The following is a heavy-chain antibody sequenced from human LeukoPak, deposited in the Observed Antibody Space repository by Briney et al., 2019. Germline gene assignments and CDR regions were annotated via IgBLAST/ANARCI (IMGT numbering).Heavy chain of an antibody. D-gene: IGHD2-2*01. J-gene: IGHJ4*02. Sequence: SVKVSCKASGGTFSSYAISWVRQAPGQGLEWMGRIIPILGIANYAQKFRGRVTITADKSTSTAYMELSSLRSEDTAVYYCARAGYCSSTSCYYYFDYWGQGTLVTVSS. CDR2: IIPILGIA. V-gene: IGHV1-69*04. CDR1: GGTFSSYA. CDR3: ARAGYCSSTSCYYYFDY.